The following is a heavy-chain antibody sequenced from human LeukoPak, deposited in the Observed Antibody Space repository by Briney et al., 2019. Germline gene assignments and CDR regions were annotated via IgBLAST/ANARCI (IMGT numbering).Heavy chain of an antibody. D-gene: IGHD4-23*01. CDR3: ARVLFNSGYDS. J-gene: IGHJ5*01. V-gene: IGHV1-2*02. Sequence: ASVKVSCKASGYTFTGAYMHWVRQAPGQGLEGVGWINPNSGETKFAPKFQGRVTMTRDTSLSTAFMDLGGLRSDDTAVYYCARVLFNSGYDSWGQGSLVTVSS. CDR2: INPNSGET. CDR1: GYTFTGAY.